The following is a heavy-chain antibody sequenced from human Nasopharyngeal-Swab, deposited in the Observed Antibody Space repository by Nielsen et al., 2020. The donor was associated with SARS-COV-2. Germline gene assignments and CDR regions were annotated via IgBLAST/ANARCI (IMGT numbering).Heavy chain of an antibody. J-gene: IGHJ2*01. CDR1: AGFFSSYA. Sequence: SLKVSCKASAGFFSSYAISWVRQAPGQGLELMGRIIPILGIANYAQKFQGRVTITADKSTSTAYMELSSLRSEDTAVYYCSRGDSYGDSWYFDLWGRGTLVTVSS. CDR3: SRGDSYGDSWYFDL. CDR2: IIPILGIA. V-gene: IGHV1-69*04. D-gene: IGHD5-18*01.